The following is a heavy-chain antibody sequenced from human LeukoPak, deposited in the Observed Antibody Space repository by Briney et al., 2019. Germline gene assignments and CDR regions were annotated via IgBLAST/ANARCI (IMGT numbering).Heavy chain of an antibody. V-gene: IGHV3-30*18. Sequence: PARSLRLSCAASGFTFSSYGMHWVRQAPGKGLEWVAVISYDGSNKYYADSVKGRFTISRDNSKNTLYLQMNSLRAEDTAVYYCAKDQGSGGSGSYFDYWGQGTLVTVSS. J-gene: IGHJ4*02. D-gene: IGHD3-10*01. CDR3: AKDQGSGGSGSYFDY. CDR2: ISYDGSNK. CDR1: GFTFSSYG.